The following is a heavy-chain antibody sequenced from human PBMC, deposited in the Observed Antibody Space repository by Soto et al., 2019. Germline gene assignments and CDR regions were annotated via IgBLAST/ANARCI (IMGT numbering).Heavy chain of an antibody. V-gene: IGHV1-18*01. J-gene: IGHJ5*02. CDR3: ARDWKGAEGFDP. D-gene: IGHD1-1*01. Sequence: QVQLVQSGAEVKKPGASVKVSCKASGYTFSTYGFSWVRQAPGQGLEWMGWIGADNGDTNYAQNFQGRVTMTTDPSTTTSCMELRSLTSDDPAVYFCARDWKGAEGFDPWGQGTLVTVSS. CDR2: IGADNGDT. CDR1: GYTFSTYG.